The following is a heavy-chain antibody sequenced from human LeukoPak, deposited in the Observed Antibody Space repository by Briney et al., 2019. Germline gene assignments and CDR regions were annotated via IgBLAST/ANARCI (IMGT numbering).Heavy chain of an antibody. D-gene: IGHD2-2*01. J-gene: IGHJ5*02. V-gene: IGHV4-4*07. Sequence: PSETLSLTRTVSGGSISSYYWSWIRQPAGKGLERIGRIYTSGSTNYNPSLKSRVTMSVDTSKNQFSLKLSSVTAADTAVYYCARDRIVVVPAENWFDPWGQGTLVTVSS. CDR1: GGSISSYY. CDR3: ARDRIVVVPAENWFDP. CDR2: IYTSGST.